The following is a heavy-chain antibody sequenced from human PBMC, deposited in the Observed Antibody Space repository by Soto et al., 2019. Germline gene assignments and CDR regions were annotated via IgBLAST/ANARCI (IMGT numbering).Heavy chain of an antibody. CDR3: AKALQYYDFWSGYYTGMRGYYYYGMDV. Sequence: PGGSLRLSCAASGFTFSSYAMSWVRQAPGKGLEWVSAISGSGGSTYYADSVKGRFTISRDNSKNTLYLQMNSLRAEDTAVYCCAKALQYYDFWSGYYTGMRGYYYYGMDVWGQGTTVTVSS. D-gene: IGHD3-3*01. V-gene: IGHV3-23*01. CDR2: ISGSGGST. CDR1: GFTFSSYA. J-gene: IGHJ6*02.